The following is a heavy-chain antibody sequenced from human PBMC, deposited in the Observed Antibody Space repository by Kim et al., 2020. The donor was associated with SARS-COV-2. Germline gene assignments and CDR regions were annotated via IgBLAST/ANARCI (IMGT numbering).Heavy chain of an antibody. J-gene: IGHJ4*02. Sequence: GGSLRLSCAASGFTFSSYGMHWVRQAPGKGLEWVAVIWYDGSNKYYADSVKGRFTISRDNSKNTLYLQMNSLRAEDTAVYYCASEEAAAGTIDYWGQGTLVTVSS. CDR1: GFTFSSYG. V-gene: IGHV3-33*01. CDR3: ASEEAAAGTIDY. CDR2: IWYDGSNK. D-gene: IGHD6-13*01.